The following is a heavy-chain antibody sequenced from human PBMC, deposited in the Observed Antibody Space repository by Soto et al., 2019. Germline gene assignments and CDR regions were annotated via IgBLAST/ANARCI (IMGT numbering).Heavy chain of an antibody. V-gene: IGHV3-23*01. J-gene: IGHJ4*02. D-gene: IGHD3-10*01. CDR3: AKTSQGIDYYGSGSYYYY. CDR2: ISGSGGTP. CDR1: AFTFSSYA. Sequence: LRLSCGASAFTFSSYAMNWVRQAPGKGLEWVSTISGSGGTPYYADSVKGRFTISRDNSKNTLYLQMNSLRAEDTAVYYCAKTSQGIDYYGSGSYYYYWGQGTLVTVSS.